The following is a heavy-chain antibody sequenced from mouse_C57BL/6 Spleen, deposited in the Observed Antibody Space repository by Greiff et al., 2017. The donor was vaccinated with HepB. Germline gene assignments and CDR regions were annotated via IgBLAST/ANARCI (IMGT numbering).Heavy chain of an antibody. J-gene: IGHJ4*01. CDR1: GFSLTSYG. V-gene: IGHV2-6-1*01. CDR2: IWSDGST. CDR3: ARHGGDGYYDAMDY. D-gene: IGHD2-3*01. Sequence: VQLVESGPGLVAPSPSLSITCTVSGFSLTSYGVHWVRQPPGKGLEWLVVIWSDGSTTYNSALKSRLSISKDNSKSQVFLKMNSLQTDDTAMYYCARHGGDGYYDAMDYWGQGTSVTVSS.